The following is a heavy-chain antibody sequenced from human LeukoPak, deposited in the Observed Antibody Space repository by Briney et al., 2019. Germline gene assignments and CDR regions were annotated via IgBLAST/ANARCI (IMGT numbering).Heavy chain of an antibody. Sequence: PGRSLRLSCAASGFTFSSYGMHWVRQAPGKGLEWVAVIWYDGSNKYYADSVKGRFTISRDNSKNTLYPQMSSLRAEDTAVYYCARDSAYYFDYWGQGTLVTVSS. J-gene: IGHJ4*02. CDR2: IWYDGSNK. V-gene: IGHV3-33*01. CDR3: ARDSAYYFDY. CDR1: GFTFSSYG.